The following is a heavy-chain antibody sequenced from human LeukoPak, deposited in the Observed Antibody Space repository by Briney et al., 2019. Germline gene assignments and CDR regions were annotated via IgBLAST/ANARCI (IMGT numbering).Heavy chain of an antibody. CDR1: GFTFNSYW. D-gene: IGHD3-10*01. Sequence: PGGSLRLSCAASGFTFNSYWMHWVRQAPGKGLVWVSHINSDGSRTNYADSVKGRFTISRDNAKNTLYLQMNSPRAEDTAVYYCARVRVGAYDFEYWGQGTLVTVSS. CDR2: INSDGSRT. CDR3: ARVRVGAYDFEY. V-gene: IGHV3-74*01. J-gene: IGHJ4*02.